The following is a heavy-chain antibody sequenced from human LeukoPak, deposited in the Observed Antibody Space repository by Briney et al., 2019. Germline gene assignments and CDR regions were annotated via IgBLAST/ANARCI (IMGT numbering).Heavy chain of an antibody. V-gene: IGHV1-2*02. J-gene: IGHJ1*01. CDR2: INPNSGGT. Sequence: ASVKVSCKASGYTFTGYYMHWVRQAPGQGLEWMGWINPNSGGTNYAQKFQGRVTMTRDTSISTAYMELSRLRSDDTAVYYCARSRGSYDNFQHWGRGTLVTVSS. D-gene: IGHD1-26*01. CDR3: ARSRGSYDNFQH. CDR1: GYTFTGYY.